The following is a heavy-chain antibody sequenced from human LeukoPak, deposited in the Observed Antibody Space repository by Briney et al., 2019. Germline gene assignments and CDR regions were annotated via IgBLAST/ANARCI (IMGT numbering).Heavy chain of an antibody. CDR2: ISSSSSYI. Sequence: GGSLRLSCAASGFSFSSYRMNWVRQAPGKGLEWVSSISSSSSYIYYADSVKGRFTISRDNAKNSLYLQMNSLRAEDTAVYYCARGPDYYYYMDVWGKGTTVTVSS. V-gene: IGHV3-21*01. CDR1: GFSFSSYR. CDR3: ARGPDYYYYMDV. J-gene: IGHJ6*03.